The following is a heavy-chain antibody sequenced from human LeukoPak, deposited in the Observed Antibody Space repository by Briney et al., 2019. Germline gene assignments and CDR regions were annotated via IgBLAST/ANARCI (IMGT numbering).Heavy chain of an antibody. Sequence: SETLSLTCTVSGGSISSGGYYWICIRQHPGKGLGWIGYIYYSASTYYNPSLKSRVTISVDTSKNQFSLKLSSVTAADTAVYYCARASDSSGYSAFDIWGQGTMVTVSS. V-gene: IGHV4-31*03. CDR2: IYYSAST. D-gene: IGHD3-22*01. CDR3: ARASDSSGYSAFDI. J-gene: IGHJ3*02. CDR1: GGSISSGGYY.